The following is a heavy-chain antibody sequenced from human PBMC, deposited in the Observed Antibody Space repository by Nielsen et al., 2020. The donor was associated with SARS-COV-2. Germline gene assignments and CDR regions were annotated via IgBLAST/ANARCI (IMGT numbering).Heavy chain of an antibody. D-gene: IGHD3-16*01. CDR2: IKSKTDGGTT. CDR3: TTAPYDYVWGSYGS. J-gene: IGHJ4*02. CDR1: GFTLSNAW. Sequence: GGSLRLSCAASGFTLSNAWMSWVRQAPGKGLEWVGRIKSKTDGGTTDYAAPVKGRFTISRDDSKNTLYLQMNSLKTEDTAVYYCTTAPYDYVWGSYGSWGQGTLVTVSS. V-gene: IGHV3-15*01.